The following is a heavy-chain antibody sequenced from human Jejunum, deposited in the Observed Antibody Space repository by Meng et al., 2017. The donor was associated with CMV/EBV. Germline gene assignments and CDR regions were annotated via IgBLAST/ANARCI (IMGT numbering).Heavy chain of an antibody. V-gene: IGHV1-69*08. CDR1: GCTFVSFT. Sequence: SCKASGCTFVSFTILWVRHGPGRGLQSWGRIMHIFDTSDYAKKFQGRVTITTDKSTSTVYMELNGLRSDDTALYNCTMYKSWGETDYWGQGTLVTVSS. J-gene: IGHJ4*02. D-gene: IGHD3-16*01. CDR3: TMYKSWGETDY. CDR2: IMHIFDTS.